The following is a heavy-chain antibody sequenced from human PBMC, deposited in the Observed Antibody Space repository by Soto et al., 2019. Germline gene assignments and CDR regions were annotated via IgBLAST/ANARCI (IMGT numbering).Heavy chain of an antibody. D-gene: IGHD2-2*02. CDR3: VKDRTRIPQNFDY. CDR2: ISSSGGST. CDR1: GFTFSSFA. J-gene: IGHJ4*02. V-gene: IGHV3-64D*08. Sequence: PGGSLRLSCAASGFTFSSFAMRWVRQAPGKGLEYVSAISSSGGSTYYADSVKGRFTISRDNSKNTLYLQMSSLRAEDTAVYYCVKDRTRIPQNFDYWGQGTLVTVSS.